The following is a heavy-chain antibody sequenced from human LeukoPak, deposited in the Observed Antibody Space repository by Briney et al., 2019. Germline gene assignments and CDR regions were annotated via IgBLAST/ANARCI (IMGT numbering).Heavy chain of an antibody. D-gene: IGHD6-13*01. CDR3: AKDRGSSWYGSFDY. J-gene: IGHJ4*02. Sequence: PGGSLRLSCAASGFTFSSYAMSWVRQAPGKGLEWVSAISGSGGSTYYADSVKGRFTISRDNSKNTLYLQMNSLRAGDTAVYYCAKDRGSSWYGSFDYWGQGTLVTVSS. V-gene: IGHV3-23*01. CDR1: GFTFSSYA. CDR2: ISGSGGST.